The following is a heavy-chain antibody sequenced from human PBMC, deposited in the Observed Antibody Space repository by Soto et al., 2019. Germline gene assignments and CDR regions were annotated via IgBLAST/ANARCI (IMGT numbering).Heavy chain of an antibody. D-gene: IGHD3-10*01. V-gene: IGHV3-30*04. Sequence: AQLLESGGGVVQPGRSLRLSCAASGFTFSNYTMHWVRQAPGKGLEWVALISYDEIDKYFADAVKGRFTISRDNSKNTLYLQMDSLRAEDTAVYYCAGRSGSSDYWGRGTLVTVSS. CDR1: GFTFSNYT. J-gene: IGHJ4*02. CDR2: ISYDEIDK. CDR3: AGRSGSSDY.